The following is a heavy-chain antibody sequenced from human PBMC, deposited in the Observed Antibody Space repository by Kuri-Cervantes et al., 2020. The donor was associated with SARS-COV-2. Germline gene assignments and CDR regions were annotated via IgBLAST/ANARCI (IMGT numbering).Heavy chain of an antibody. D-gene: IGHD6-19*01. V-gene: IGHV1-69*05. Sequence: SVKVSCKASGGTFSSYAISWVRQAPGQGLEWMGGIIPIFGTANYAQKFQGRVTITTDESTSTAYMELSSLRSEDTAVYYCARDSGRYSSGWYTRRTPYFDYWGQGTLVTVSS. CDR2: IIPIFGTA. CDR3: ARDSGRYSSGWYTRRTPYFDY. J-gene: IGHJ4*02. CDR1: GGTFSSYA.